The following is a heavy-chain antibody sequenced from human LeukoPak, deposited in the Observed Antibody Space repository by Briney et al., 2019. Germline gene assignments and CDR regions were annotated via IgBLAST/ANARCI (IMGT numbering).Heavy chain of an antibody. Sequence: GGSLRLSCAASGFTFDDYAMHWVQQAPGKALEWVSGISWNSGSIGYADSVKGRFTISRDNAKNSLYLQMNSLRAEDTALYYCAKDSGGYSYGYVDYWGQGTLVTVSS. J-gene: IGHJ4*02. D-gene: IGHD5-18*01. CDR1: GFTFDDYA. V-gene: IGHV3-9*01. CDR2: ISWNSGSI. CDR3: AKDSGGYSYGYVDY.